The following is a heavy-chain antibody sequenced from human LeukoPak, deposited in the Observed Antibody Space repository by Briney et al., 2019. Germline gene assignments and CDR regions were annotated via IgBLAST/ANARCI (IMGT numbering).Heavy chain of an antibody. Sequence: GGSLRLSCVASGFSFSSYGMHWVRQAPGKGLEWVAVIWYDGNNKYYADSVKGRFTISRDNAKNSLYLQMNSLRAEDTALYYCAKDVSYSSSWFDYWGQGTLVTVSS. CDR2: IWYDGNNK. CDR1: GFSFSSYG. CDR3: AKDVSYSSSWFDY. J-gene: IGHJ4*02. D-gene: IGHD6-13*01. V-gene: IGHV3-33*03.